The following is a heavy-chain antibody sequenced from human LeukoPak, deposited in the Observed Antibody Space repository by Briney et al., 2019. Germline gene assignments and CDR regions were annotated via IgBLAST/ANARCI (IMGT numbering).Heavy chain of an antibody. J-gene: IGHJ4*02. CDR2: INHSGST. V-gene: IGHV4-34*01. D-gene: IGHD3-3*01. Sequence: SETLSLTCAVYGGSFSGYYWSWIRQPPGKGLEWIGEINHSGSTNYNPSLKSRVTISVDTSKNQFSLKLSSVTAADTAVYYCARVQYDFWSGYFLDFDYRGQGTLVTVSS. CDR3: ARVQYDFWSGYFLDFDY. CDR1: GGSFSGYY.